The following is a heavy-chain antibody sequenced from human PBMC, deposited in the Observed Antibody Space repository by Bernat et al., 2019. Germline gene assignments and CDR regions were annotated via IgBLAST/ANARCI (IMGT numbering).Heavy chain of an antibody. CDR2: ISSDGSDT. Sequence: EVQLVESGGGLVQPGGSLRLSCTASGFTFSSYWMHWVRQAPGKGLVWVSRISSDGSDTDYADSVKGRFTISRDNAENTLYLQMISLRAEDTAVYYCARDLVGARYLVYWGQGTLVTVSS. CDR1: GFTFSSYW. J-gene: IGHJ4*02. V-gene: IGHV3-74*01. CDR3: ARDLVGARYLVY. D-gene: IGHD2-8*02.